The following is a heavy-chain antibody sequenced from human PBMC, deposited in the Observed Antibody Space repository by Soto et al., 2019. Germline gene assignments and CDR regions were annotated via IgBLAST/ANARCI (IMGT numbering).Heavy chain of an antibody. Sequence: PEKFCVNWAVYAGSFSHYYWNWIRQSPGKGLEWIGKIKHSGSSNYNPSLRSRVSISVDMSKNQFSLRLTSVTAGDTAVYYCARHVETSAPTDYRSQG. CDR3: ARHVETSAPTDY. V-gene: IGHV4-34*01. J-gene: IGHJ4*02. CDR2: IKHSGSS. CDR1: AGSFSHYY.